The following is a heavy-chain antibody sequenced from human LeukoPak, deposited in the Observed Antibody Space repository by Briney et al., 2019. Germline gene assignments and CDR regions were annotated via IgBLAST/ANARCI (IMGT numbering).Heavy chain of an antibody. CDR2: TRNKANSYST. D-gene: IGHD5-18*01. V-gene: IGHV3-72*01. CDR1: GFTFSDHY. Sequence: GSLTLSCAASGFTFSDHYMDWVRQAPGKGLEWVGRTRNKANSYSTQYAASVKGRFTISRDDSKNSLYLQMNSLETQDTAVYYCTRVLGYSYGPIDYWGQGTLVADPS. CDR3: TRVLGYSYGPIDY. J-gene: IGHJ4*02.